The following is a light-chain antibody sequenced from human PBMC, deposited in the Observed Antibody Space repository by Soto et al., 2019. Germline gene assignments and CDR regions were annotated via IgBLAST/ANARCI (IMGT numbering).Light chain of an antibody. CDR3: QKYNSAPAIT. V-gene: IGKV1-5*03. J-gene: IGKJ5*01. CDR2: KAS. CDR1: QSISVW. Sequence: DIQMTQSPSTLSASVGDRVTITCRASQSISVWLAWYQQKAGKAPNLLIYKASSLESGVPSRFSGSGSGTEFTLTISSLQPEDVATYYCQKYNSAPAITFGQGTRLEIK.